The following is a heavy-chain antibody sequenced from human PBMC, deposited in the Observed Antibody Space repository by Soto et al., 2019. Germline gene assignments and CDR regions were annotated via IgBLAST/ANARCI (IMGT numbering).Heavy chain of an antibody. J-gene: IGHJ4*02. CDR2: INAGNGNT. V-gene: IGHV1-3*01. Sequence: ASVKVSCKASGYTFTSYAMHWVRQAPGQRLEWMGWINAGNGNTKYSQKFQGRVTITRDTSASTAYMELSSLRSEDTAVYYCARPLDDIVVVPAAMGYWGQGTLVTVSS. D-gene: IGHD2-2*01. CDR1: GYTFTSYA. CDR3: ARPLDDIVVVPAAMGY.